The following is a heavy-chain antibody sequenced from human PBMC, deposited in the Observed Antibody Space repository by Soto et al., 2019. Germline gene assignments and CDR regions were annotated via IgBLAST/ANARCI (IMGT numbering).Heavy chain of an antibody. D-gene: IGHD5-12*01. CDR2: IKSDGTST. V-gene: IGHV3-74*01. Sequence: EVQLVESGGGLVQPGGSLRLSCEASGFTFSSYWMHWVRQAPGKGLVWVSRIKSDGTSTSYADSVKGRFTISRDNAKNTLYLQMNSLRAEDTAVYYCARDVSYSGYDIHFDYWGQGTLVTVSS. CDR3: ARDVSYSGYDIHFDY. CDR1: GFTFSSYW. J-gene: IGHJ4*02.